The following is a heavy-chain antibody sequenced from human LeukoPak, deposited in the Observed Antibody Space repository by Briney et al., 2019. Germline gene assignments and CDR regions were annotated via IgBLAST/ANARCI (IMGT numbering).Heavy chain of an antibody. V-gene: IGHV3-11*01. CDR1: GFTLSDYY. J-gene: IGHJ6*02. CDR3: ARDRRKSHGMDV. CDR2: ISSSGSTI. Sequence: PGGSLRLSCAASGFTLSDYYMSWIRQAPGKGLEWVSYISSSGSTIYYADSVKGRFTISRDNAKNSLYLQMSSLRAEDTAVYYCARDRRKSHGMDVWGQGTTVTVSS.